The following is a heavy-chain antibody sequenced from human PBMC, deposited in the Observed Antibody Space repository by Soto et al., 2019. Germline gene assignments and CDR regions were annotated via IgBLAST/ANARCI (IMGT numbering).Heavy chain of an antibody. V-gene: IGHV3-21*01. CDR1: GFTFSSYS. CDR2: ISSSSSYI. D-gene: IGHD4-17*01. J-gene: IGHJ4*02. Sequence: EVQLVESGGGLVKPGGSLRLSCAASGFTFSSYSMNWVRQAPGKGLEWVSSISSSSSYIYYADSVKGRFTISRDNAKNSLYLQMNSLRAEVTAVYYCASENTEATAYWGQGTLVTVS. CDR3: ASENTEATAY.